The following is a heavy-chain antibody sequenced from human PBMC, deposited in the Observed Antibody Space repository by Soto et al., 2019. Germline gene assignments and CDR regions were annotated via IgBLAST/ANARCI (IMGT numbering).Heavy chain of an antibody. Sequence: QVQLVESGGGVVQPGGSLRLSCAASGFNLNNYGIHWVRQAPGRGLEWVAFTSFDGRKQFYPDSLQGRFTISRDNSKNTVYRQMSSLRPEDTAVYYCAKTIGLRLGELSPDTWGQGTLFTASS. CDR1: GFNLNNYG. D-gene: IGHD3-16*02. V-gene: IGHV3-30*18. CDR3: AKTIGLRLGELSPDT. J-gene: IGHJ5*02. CDR2: TSFDGRKQ.